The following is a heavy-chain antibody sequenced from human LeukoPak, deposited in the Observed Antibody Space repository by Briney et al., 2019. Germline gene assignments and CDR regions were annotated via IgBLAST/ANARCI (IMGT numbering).Heavy chain of an antibody. CDR2: IIPIFDTT. Sequence: SVKVSCKTSGDTFNNYALSWVRQAPGQGLEWMGGIIPIFDTTTFAQRFQGRLTITADKSTSTAYMELSGLRSEDTAVYYCARVGGDDIRRGELLLLRCYFDYWGQGTLVTVSS. J-gene: IGHJ4*02. D-gene: IGHD3-10*01. CDR3: ARVGGDDIRRGELLLLRCYFDY. CDR1: GDTFNNYA. V-gene: IGHV1-69*06.